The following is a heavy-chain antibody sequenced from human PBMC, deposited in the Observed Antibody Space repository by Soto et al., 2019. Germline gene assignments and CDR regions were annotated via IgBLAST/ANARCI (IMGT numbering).Heavy chain of an antibody. J-gene: IGHJ4*02. CDR1: GFTFSSYW. V-gene: IGHV3-7*05. D-gene: IGHD1-7*01. Sequence: EVQLVESGGGLVQPGGSLRLSCAASGFTFSSYWMSWVRQAPGKGLEWVANIKQDGSEKYYVDSVKGRFTISRDNAKNSLYLQMNSLRAEDTAVYYCARDKGNWNYSRLLDYWGQGTLVTVSS. CDR3: ARDKGNWNYSRLLDY. CDR2: IKQDGSEK.